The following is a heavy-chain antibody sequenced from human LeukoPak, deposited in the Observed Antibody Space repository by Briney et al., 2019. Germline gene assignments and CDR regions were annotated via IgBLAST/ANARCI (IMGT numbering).Heavy chain of an antibody. V-gene: IGHV4-34*01. Sequence: PSETLSLTCAVYGGSFSDYYWSWIRQPPGKGLEWIGEINHSGSTNYNPSLKSRVTISVDTSKNQFSLKLSSVTAADTAVYYCATRARRPYYYYYYIDVWGKGTTVTVSS. J-gene: IGHJ6*03. CDR3: ATRARRPYYYYYYIDV. CDR1: GGSFSDYY. D-gene: IGHD6-6*01. CDR2: INHSGST.